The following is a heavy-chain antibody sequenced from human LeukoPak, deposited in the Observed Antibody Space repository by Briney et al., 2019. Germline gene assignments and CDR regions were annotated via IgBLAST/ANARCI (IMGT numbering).Heavy chain of an antibody. V-gene: IGHV3-23*01. CDR2: ISGSGDNT. Sequence: GGSLRLSCAASGFTFSSYGMSWVRQAPGKGLEWVSGISGSGDNTYYADSVKGRFTISRDNAKNTLYLQMNSLRVEDTAVYYCAKKVYYFCSGYDYWGQGTLVTVSS. CDR3: AKKVYYFCSGYDY. J-gene: IGHJ4*02. CDR1: GFTFSSYG. D-gene: IGHD3-3*01.